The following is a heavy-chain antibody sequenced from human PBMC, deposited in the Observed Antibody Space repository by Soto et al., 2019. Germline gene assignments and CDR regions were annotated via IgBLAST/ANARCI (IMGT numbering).Heavy chain of an antibody. J-gene: IGHJ4*02. Sequence: GSGPTLVNPTETLTLTCTVSGFSLSNARMGVSWIRQPPGKALEWLAHIFSNDEKSYNTSLKSRLTISKDTSKSQVVLKMTNMDYVDTATYYCARIPGIAAAGTTLFDYWGQGTLVTVSS. D-gene: IGHD6-13*01. CDR3: ARIPGIAAAGTTLFDY. V-gene: IGHV2-26*01. CDR2: IFSNDEK. CDR1: GFSLSNARMG.